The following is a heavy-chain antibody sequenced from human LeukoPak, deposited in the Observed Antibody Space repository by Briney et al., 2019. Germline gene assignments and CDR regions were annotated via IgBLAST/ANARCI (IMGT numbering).Heavy chain of an antibody. V-gene: IGHV3-23*01. D-gene: IGHD3-16*01. CDR3: ARASWVSSTDAVR. J-gene: IGHJ4*02. CDR2: IRDNGET. Sequence: GGSLRLSCAASGFSFSSFAMSWVRQGPARGLEWVSSIRDNGETFYADSVKGRFTLSSDSSKDTVYFQLNNLRVEDTAIYYCARASWVSSTDAVRWGQGTLVTVSS. CDR1: GFSFSSFA.